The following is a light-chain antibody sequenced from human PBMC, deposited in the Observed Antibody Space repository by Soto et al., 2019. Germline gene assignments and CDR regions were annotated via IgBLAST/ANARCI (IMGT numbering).Light chain of an antibody. CDR1: RSNIGTYT. Sequence: QSVLTQSPSASGTPGQRVTISCSGSRSNIGTYTVNWYQQLPGTAPTLLIFRNHQRPSGVPDRFSGSKSGTSASLAISGPQSEDEADYYCAAWDDSLRAVVFGGGTKVIVL. J-gene: IGLJ2*01. V-gene: IGLV1-44*01. CDR3: AAWDDSLRAVV. CDR2: RNH.